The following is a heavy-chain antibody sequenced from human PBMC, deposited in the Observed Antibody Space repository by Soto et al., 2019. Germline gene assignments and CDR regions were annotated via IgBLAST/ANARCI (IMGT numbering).Heavy chain of an antibody. CDR1: GGTFSSYT. CDR3: ARHYGDYNGGY. J-gene: IGHJ4*02. D-gene: IGHD4-17*01. V-gene: IGHV1-69*02. CDR2: IIPILGIA. Sequence: QVQLVQSGAEVKKPGSSVKVSCKASGGTFSSYTISWVRQAPGQGLEWMGRIIPILGIANYAQKFQGRVTXTXXKSTSTAYMELSSLRSKDTAVYYCARHYGDYNGGYWGQGTLVTVSS.